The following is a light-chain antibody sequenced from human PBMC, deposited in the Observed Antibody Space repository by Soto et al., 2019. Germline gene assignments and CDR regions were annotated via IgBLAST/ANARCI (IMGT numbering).Light chain of an antibody. CDR1: QSVGKW. CDR3: QQYDTYVWT. CDR2: GAS. J-gene: IGKJ1*01. V-gene: IGKV1-5*01. Sequence: DIQMTQSPSTLSASVGDRVTITCRASQSVGKWLAWYQQKPGKAPKVLISGASGLERGVPPRFSGSGSGTEFTLTISSLQPDDFATYFCQQYDTYVWTFGQGTTVEIK.